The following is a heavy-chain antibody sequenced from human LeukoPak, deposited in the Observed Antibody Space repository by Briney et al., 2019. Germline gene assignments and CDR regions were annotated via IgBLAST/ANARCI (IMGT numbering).Heavy chain of an antibody. CDR2: ISSSSNDI. CDR1: GFTFTSFS. CDR3: ARDRLRYCSGGNCYSVWDY. J-gene: IGHJ4*02. Sequence: GGSLRLSCAASGFTFTSFSMNWVRQAPGKGLEWVSFISSSSNDIYYGDSVKGRFTISRDNAKNSLYLQMNSLRADDTAVYYCARDRLRYCSGGNCYSVWDYWGQGTLVTVSS. D-gene: IGHD2-15*01. V-gene: IGHV3-21*01.